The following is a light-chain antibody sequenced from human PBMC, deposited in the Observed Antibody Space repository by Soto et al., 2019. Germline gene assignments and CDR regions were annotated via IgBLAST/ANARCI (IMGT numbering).Light chain of an antibody. CDR2: DAS. CDR3: QQRGNLYT. CDR1: QSVGDY. J-gene: IGKJ2*01. Sequence: EIVLTQSPATLSLSLGERATLSCRASQSVGDYLAWYQQQPGQPPRLLISDASNRAAGIPARFSGSWSGTDFTLTISSLEHEDFAVYYCQQRGNLYTFGQGTKLEIK. V-gene: IGKV3-11*01.